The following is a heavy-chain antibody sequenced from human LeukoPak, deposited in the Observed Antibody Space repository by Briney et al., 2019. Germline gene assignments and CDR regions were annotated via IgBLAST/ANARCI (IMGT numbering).Heavy chain of an antibody. D-gene: IGHD2-2*01. Sequence: GASVKVSCKASGGTFSSYAISWVRQAPGQGLEWMGGIIPIFGTANYAQKFQGRVTITADKSTSTAYMELSSLRSEDTAVYYCARASRDIVVVPAALARRYYYYMDVWGKGTTVTVSS. CDR1: GGTFSSYA. J-gene: IGHJ6*03. CDR3: ARASRDIVVVPAALARRYYYYMDV. CDR2: IIPIFGTA. V-gene: IGHV1-69*06.